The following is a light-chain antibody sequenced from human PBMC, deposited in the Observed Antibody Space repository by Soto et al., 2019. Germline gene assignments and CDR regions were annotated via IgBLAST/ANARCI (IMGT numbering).Light chain of an antibody. Sequence: IVLTQSPGTLSLSPGQRVTLSCRAIESISRDYLAWYQQRLGQAPRLLIYGASSGATGIPDRFSGSGSGTDFTLTISRLEPEDFAIYYCQQYGGVPYTFGQGTKVDIK. CDR2: GAS. CDR1: ESISRDY. CDR3: QQYGGVPYT. V-gene: IGKV3-20*01. J-gene: IGKJ2*01.